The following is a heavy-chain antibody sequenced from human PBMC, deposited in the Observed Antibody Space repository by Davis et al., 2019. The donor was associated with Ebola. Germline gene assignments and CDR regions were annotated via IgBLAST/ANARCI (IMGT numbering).Heavy chain of an antibody. Sequence: GESLKISCQASGYRFTTSWIGWVRQMPGKGLEWMGIIHPGDSDTRYGPSFQGQVTISADESISTAFLQWSSLKASDNAMYYCARGQRGFGFDYWGQGTLITVSS. D-gene: IGHD2-15*01. V-gene: IGHV5-51*01. CDR2: IHPGDSDT. J-gene: IGHJ4*02. CDR1: GYRFTTSW. CDR3: ARGQRGFGFDY.